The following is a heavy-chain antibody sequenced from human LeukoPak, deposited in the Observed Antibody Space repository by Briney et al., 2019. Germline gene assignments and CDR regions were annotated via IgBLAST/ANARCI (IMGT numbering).Heavy chain of an antibody. J-gene: IGHJ4*02. CDR1: GFTFSSYA. CDR2: ISGSSGST. CDR3: AKIGRDGIAAADADY. D-gene: IGHD6-13*01. Sequence: GGSLRLSCAASGFTFSSYAMSWVRQAPGKGLEWVSAISGSSGSTYYADSVKGRFTISRDNSKNTLYLQINSLRAEDTAVYYCAKIGRDGIAAADADYGGQGTLVTVSA. V-gene: IGHV3-23*01.